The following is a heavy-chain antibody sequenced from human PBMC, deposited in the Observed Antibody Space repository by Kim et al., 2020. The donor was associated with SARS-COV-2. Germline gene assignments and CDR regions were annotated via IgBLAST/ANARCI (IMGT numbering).Heavy chain of an antibody. CDR3: AARVNNSANRFDS. Sequence: DYAVSVKSRITINADTSKNQFSLQLDFVTPEDTSVYYCAARVNNSANRFDSWGQGTLVTVST. D-gene: IGHD6-19*01. V-gene: IGHV6-1*01. J-gene: IGHJ5*01.